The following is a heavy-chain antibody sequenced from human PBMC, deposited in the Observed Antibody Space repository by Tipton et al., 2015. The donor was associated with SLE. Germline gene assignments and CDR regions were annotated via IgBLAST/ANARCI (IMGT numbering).Heavy chain of an antibody. D-gene: IGHD2/OR15-2a*01. CDR1: GDSVSANGAA. CDR3: ARGRIHAFDV. V-gene: IGHV6-1*01. Sequence: PGLVKLSQTLSLTCAISGDSVSANGAAWNWIRQSPSRGLEWLGRSYYWSKSSNDYAISVNGRITINPDTSKNQVSLHLSSVTPEDTAVYYCARGRIHAFDVWGQGTLVTVSS. J-gene: IGHJ3*01. CDR2: SYYWSKSSN.